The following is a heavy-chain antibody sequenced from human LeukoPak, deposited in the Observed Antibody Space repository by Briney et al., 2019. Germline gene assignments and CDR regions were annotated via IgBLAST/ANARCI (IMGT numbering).Heavy chain of an antibody. CDR2: IIPNNGGT. V-gene: IGHV1-2*02. CDR3: ARDQNYYDSSGYYGIDC. D-gene: IGHD3-22*01. CDR1: GYTFTGYY. Sequence: GDSVKVSCKASGYTFTGYYIHWVRQAPGQGLEWMGWIIPNNGGTNYVQRFQDRVTMTRDTSISTAYMELSRLRSDDTAVYYCARDQNYYDSSGYYGIDCWGQGTLVTVSS. J-gene: IGHJ4*02.